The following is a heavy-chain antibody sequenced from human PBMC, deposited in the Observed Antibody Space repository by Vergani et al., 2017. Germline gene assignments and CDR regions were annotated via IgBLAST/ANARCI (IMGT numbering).Heavy chain of an antibody. Sequence: EVQLVQSGAEVKKPGESLKISCQISGYSFTNYWIGWVRQMPGKGLEWMGIIHPADSDTRYSPSYQGQVTISVDKSISTAYLQRSSLTASDSAMYYCARLYEGDSSGSKYCDYWGQGTLVTVSS. D-gene: IGHD3-22*01. V-gene: IGHV5-51*01. J-gene: IGHJ4*02. CDR1: GYSFTNYW. CDR2: IHPADSDT. CDR3: ARLYEGDSSGSKYCDY.